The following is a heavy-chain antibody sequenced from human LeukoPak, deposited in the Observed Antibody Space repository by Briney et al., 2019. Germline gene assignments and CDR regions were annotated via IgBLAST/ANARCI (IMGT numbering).Heavy chain of an antibody. CDR3: ARDKPRGSYYGSIFDS. CDR1: GFTFSGYW. V-gene: IGHV3-7*01. J-gene: IGHJ4*02. Sequence: GGSLRLSCEASGFTFSGYWLGWVGRVPGRGLGWVANIRDDGGEIYYVDSVKGRFTISRDNAKSSLFLQMNSLRAEDAAVYYCARDKPRGSYYGSIFDSWGQGTLVTVSS. D-gene: IGHD1-26*01. CDR2: IRDDGGEI.